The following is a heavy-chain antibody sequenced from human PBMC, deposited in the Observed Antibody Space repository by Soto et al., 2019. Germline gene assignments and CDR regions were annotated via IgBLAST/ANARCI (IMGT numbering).Heavy chain of an antibody. CDR1: GYTFNTYG. D-gene: IGHD3-10*01. CDR2: ISTYNGNT. J-gene: IGHJ5*02. V-gene: IGHV1-18*01. CDR3: ARDRHYGSGGANWFDP. Sequence: QVQLVQSGAEAKKPGASVKVSCKASGYTFNTYGISWVRQAPGQGLEWVGWISTYNGNTKYAQKLQGRVTMTTDTSTSTAYMELRSLRSDDTAVYYCARDRHYGSGGANWFDPWGQGTLVTVSS.